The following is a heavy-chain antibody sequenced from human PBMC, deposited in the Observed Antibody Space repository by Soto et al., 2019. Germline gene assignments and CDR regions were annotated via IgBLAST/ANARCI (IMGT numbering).Heavy chain of an antibody. Sequence: QVQLQQWGAGLLKPSETLSLTCAVYGGSFSGYYWSWIRQPPGKGLEWIGEINHSGSTNYNPSLKSRVTISVDTSKNQFSRKLSSVTAADTAVYYCARGHRITIFGVVIGENWFDPWGQGTLVTVSS. CDR3: ARGHRITIFGVVIGENWFDP. V-gene: IGHV4-34*01. D-gene: IGHD3-3*01. CDR1: GGSFSGYY. J-gene: IGHJ5*02. CDR2: INHSGST.